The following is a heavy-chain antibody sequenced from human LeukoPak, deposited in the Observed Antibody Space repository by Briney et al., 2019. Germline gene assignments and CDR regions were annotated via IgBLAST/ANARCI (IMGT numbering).Heavy chain of an antibody. J-gene: IGHJ4*02. V-gene: IGHV4-31*03. CDR3: ARDSSSYDSSGPLY. CDR1: GGSISSGGHY. D-gene: IGHD3-22*01. CDR2: IYYSGKI. Sequence: PSQTLSLTCSVSGGSISSGGHYWSWIRQHPGKGLEWIGNIYYSGKIYYNPSLSSRVMISVHKSKNQFSLNLSSVTAADTAIYYCARDSSSYDSSGPLYWGQGTLVTVSS.